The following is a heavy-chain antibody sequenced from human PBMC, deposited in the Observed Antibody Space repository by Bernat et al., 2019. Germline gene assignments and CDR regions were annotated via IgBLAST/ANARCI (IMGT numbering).Heavy chain of an antibody. J-gene: IGHJ3*02. CDR1: GFTFGDYA. V-gene: IGHV3-49*03. CDR3: TRRGTTDIVVVVAASSEDAFDI. CDR2: IRSKAYGGTT. Sequence: VQLVESGGGLVQPGRSLRLSCTASGFTFGDYAMSWFRQAPGKGLEWVGFIRSKAYGGTTEYAASVKGRFTISRDDSKSIAYLQMNSLKTEDTAVYYCTRRGTTDIVVVVAASSEDAFDIWGQGTMVTVSS. D-gene: IGHD2-15*01.